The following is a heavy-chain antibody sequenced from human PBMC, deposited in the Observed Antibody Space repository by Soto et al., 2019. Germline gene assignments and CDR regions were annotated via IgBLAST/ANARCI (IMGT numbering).Heavy chain of an antibody. CDR1: GGSISSGAYY. CDR3: ARESRDGFNSPFDS. CDR2: IYYSGST. D-gene: IGHD5-12*01. Sequence: QVQLQESGPGLVKPSQTLSLTCTVSGGSISSGAYYWSWIRQHPGKGLEWIGYIYYSGSTSYNPSLKSRVTISVDTSKNQFSLKLSSMTAAGTAVYYCARESRDGFNSPFDSWGQGTLVTVSS. V-gene: IGHV4-31*03. J-gene: IGHJ4*02.